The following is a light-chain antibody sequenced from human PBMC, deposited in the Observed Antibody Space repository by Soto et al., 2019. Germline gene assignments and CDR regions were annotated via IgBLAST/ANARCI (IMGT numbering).Light chain of an antibody. CDR3: QQSSNWQRT. CDR1: QNISRW. Sequence: DIQMTQSPSTLSASVGDRVTITCRASQNISRWLAWYKQKAGKIPELLVYDASTLQSGVPSRFSGSGSGTDFTLTISSLEPEDFAVYYCQQSSNWQRTFGRGTKVDI. J-gene: IGKJ1*01. V-gene: IGKV1-5*01. CDR2: DAS.